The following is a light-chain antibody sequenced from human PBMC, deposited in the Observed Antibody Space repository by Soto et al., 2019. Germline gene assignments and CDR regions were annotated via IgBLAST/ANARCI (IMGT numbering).Light chain of an antibody. CDR2: LAS. CDR1: QSISSW. V-gene: IGKV1-5*03. J-gene: IGKJ1*01. CDR3: QQYNSYSSGT. Sequence: DIQMTQSPSTLSASVGDRVTITCRASQSISSWLAWYQQKPGKAPKLLIYLASSLESGVPSRFSGSGSGTEFTLPISSLQPDDFATYYCQQYNSYSSGTFGQGTKVEIK.